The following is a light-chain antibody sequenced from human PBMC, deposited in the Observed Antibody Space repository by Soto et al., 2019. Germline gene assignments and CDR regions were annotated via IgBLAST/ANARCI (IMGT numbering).Light chain of an antibody. Sequence: EIVLTQSPGTLSLSPGERATLSCRATESVVSNYLAWYQLKPGQAPRLLIYDASSRATGIPDRFSGSGSGADFTLTISSLEPEDFALYYCQQHINWHLTFGGGTKVDIX. CDR1: ESVVSNY. J-gene: IGKJ4*01. CDR3: QQHINWHLT. CDR2: DAS. V-gene: IGKV3D-20*02.